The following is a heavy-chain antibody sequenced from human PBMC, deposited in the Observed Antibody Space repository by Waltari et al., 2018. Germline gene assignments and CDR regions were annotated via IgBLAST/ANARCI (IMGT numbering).Heavy chain of an antibody. V-gene: IGHV4-34*01. J-gene: IGHJ3*02. Sequence: QVQLQQWGAGLLKPSETLSLTCAVYGGSFSGYYWSWIRQPPGKGLEWIGEINHSGSTNYNPSLKSRVTISVDTAKNQFSLKLSSVTAADTAVYYWARGRAGGFMITFGGVIAPFDIWGQGTMVTVSS. CDR2: INHSGST. CDR1: GGSFSGYY. CDR3: ARGRAGGFMITFGGVIAPFDI. D-gene: IGHD3-16*02.